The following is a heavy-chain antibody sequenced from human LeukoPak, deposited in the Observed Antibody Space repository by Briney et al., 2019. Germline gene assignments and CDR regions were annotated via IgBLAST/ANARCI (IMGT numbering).Heavy chain of an antibody. CDR3: ARGYDYRGYFFYYYMDF. J-gene: IGHJ6*03. D-gene: IGHD4-11*01. Sequence: SETLSLTRTVSGYSISSGYYWGWIRQPPGKGLEWIGSIYQSGNTYYNPSLKSRVIISMDTSKNQFSLKLSSVTAADTAVYYCARGYDYRGYFFYYYMDFWGKGTTVTVSS. CDR2: IYQSGNT. V-gene: IGHV4-38-2*02. CDR1: GYSISSGYY.